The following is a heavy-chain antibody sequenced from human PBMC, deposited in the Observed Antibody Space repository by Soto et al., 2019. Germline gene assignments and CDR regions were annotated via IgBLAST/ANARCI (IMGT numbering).Heavy chain of an antibody. CDR2: ISGSGGST. CDR1: GFTFSSYA. V-gene: IGHV3-23*01. Sequence: GGSLRLSCAASGFTFSSYAMSWVRQAPGKGLEWVSAISGSGGSTYYADSVKGRFTISKDNSKNTLYLQMNSLRAEDTAVYYCAKAPALFYDSSGYYLFGHYYGMDVWGQGTTVTVSS. J-gene: IGHJ6*02. D-gene: IGHD3-22*01. CDR3: AKAPALFYDSSGYYLFGHYYGMDV.